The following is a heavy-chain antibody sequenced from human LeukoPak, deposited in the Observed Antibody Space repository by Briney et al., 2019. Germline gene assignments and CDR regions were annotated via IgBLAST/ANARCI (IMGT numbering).Heavy chain of an antibody. J-gene: IGHJ4*02. D-gene: IGHD5-12*01. Sequence: SETLSLTCTVSGYSISSGYYWGWIRQPPGKGLEWIGSIYHSGSTYYNPSLKSRVTISVDTSKNQFSLKLSSVTAADTAVYYCAREGQWLRLGPFDYWGQGTLVTVSS. V-gene: IGHV4-38-2*02. CDR3: AREGQWLRLGPFDY. CDR1: GYSISSGYY. CDR2: IYHSGST.